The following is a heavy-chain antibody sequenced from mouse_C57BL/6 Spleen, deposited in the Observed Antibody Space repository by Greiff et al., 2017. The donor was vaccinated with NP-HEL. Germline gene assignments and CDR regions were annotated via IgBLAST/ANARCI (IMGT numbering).Heavy chain of an antibody. D-gene: IGHD1-1*01. Sequence: EVNVVESGAELVRPGASVKLSCTASGFNIKDDYMHWVKQRPEQGLEWIGWIDPENGDTEYASKFQGKATITADTSSNTAYLQLSSLTSEDTAVYYCITTVVATRYFDVWGTGTTVTVSS. CDR3: ITTVVATRYFDV. V-gene: IGHV14-4*01. J-gene: IGHJ1*03. CDR1: GFNIKDDY. CDR2: IDPENGDT.